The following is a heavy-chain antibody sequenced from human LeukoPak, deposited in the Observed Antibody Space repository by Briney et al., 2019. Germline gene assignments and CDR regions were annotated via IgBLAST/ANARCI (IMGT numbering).Heavy chain of an antibody. CDR3: AKGSPPGD. J-gene: IGHJ4*02. V-gene: IGHV3-11*06. Sequence: PGGSLRLSRAASGFPFSDHYMTWIRRAPGKGLEWISYISTTSGFRKYADSVRGRFTISRDNAKNSLYLQMDTLRTDDTAVYYCAKGSPPGDWGQGTLVTVSS. D-gene: IGHD3-16*01. CDR2: ISTTSGFR. CDR1: GFPFSDHY.